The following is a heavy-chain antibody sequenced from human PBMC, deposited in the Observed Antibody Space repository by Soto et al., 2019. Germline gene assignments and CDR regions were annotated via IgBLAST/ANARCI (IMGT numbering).Heavy chain of an antibody. J-gene: IGHJ6*02. V-gene: IGHV4-34*01. CDR3: ARHSPYYGMGV. CDR2: INHSGST. CDR1: GGSFSGYY. Sequence: PSETLSLTCAVYGGSFSGYYWSWIRQPPGKGLEWIGEINHSGSTNYNPSLKSRVTISGDTSKNQVSLKLTSVTAADTAVYYCARHSPYYGMGVWGQGTTVIVS.